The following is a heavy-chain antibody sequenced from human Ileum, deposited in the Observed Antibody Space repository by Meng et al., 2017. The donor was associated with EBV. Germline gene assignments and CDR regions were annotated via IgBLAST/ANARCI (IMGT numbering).Heavy chain of an antibody. CDR2: IYHSGST. V-gene: IGHV4-4*02. J-gene: IGHJ4*02. CDR3: ARVGQWLPIDY. Sequence: QVPLEGPGPGLVNPSGTPSLPCAVSGGSISSSNWWSWVRQPPGKGLEWIGEIYHSGSTNYNPFLKSRVTISVDKSKNQFSLNLSSVTAADTAVYYCARVGQWLPIDYWGQGTLVTVSS. CDR1: GGSISSSNW. D-gene: IGHD6-19*01.